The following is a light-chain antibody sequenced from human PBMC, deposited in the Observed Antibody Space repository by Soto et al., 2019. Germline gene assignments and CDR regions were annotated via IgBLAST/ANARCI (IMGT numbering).Light chain of an antibody. CDR1: QSVSSSY. J-gene: IGKJ2*02. Sequence: EIVLTQSPGTLSLSPGERATLSCRASQSVSSSYLAWYQQKPGQAPRLLIYGASSRATGIPDRFSGSGSGTDFTLTISRLEPEDFAVYDCQQYGSSPESTFGQGTKLEIK. V-gene: IGKV3-20*01. CDR2: GAS. CDR3: QQYGSSPEST.